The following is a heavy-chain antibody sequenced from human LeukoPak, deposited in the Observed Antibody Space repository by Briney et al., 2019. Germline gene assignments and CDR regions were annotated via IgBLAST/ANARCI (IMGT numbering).Heavy chain of an antibody. CDR3: ARDAPRSSSSHFDY. V-gene: IGHV3-21*01. CDR1: GFTFSSYS. J-gene: IGHJ4*02. D-gene: IGHD6-6*01. Sequence: PGGSLRLSCAASGFTFSSYSMNWVRQAPGKGLEWVSSISSSSSYIYYADSVKGRFTISRDNAKNSLYLQMNSLRAEDTAVYYCARDAPRSSSSHFDYWGQGTLVTVSS. CDR2: ISSSSSYI.